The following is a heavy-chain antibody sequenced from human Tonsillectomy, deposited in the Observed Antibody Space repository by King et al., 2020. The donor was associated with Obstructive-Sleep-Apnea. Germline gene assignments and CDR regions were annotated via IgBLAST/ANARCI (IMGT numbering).Heavy chain of an antibody. J-gene: IGHJ4*02. V-gene: IGHV3-43*01. CDR3: AKAVVDTAMVALDY. CDR2: ISWYGGST. Sequence: VQLVESGGVVVQPGGSLRLSCAASGFTFDDYTMHWVRQAPGKVLEWVSLISWYGGSTYYADSVKGRFTISRDNSKNSLYPQMNTLRTEDTALYYCAKAVVDTAMVALDYWGQGTMVTVSS. D-gene: IGHD5-18*01. CDR1: GFTFDDYT.